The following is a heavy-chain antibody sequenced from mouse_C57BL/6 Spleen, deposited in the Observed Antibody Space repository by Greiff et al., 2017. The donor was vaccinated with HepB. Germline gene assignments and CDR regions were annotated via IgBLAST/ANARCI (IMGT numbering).Heavy chain of an antibody. Sequence: VQRVESGPELVKPGASVKISCKASGYAFSSSWMNWVKQRPGKGLEWIGRIYPGDGDTNYNGKFKGKATLTADKSSSTAYMQLSSLTSEDSAVYFCARGTLYFDYWGQGTTLTVSS. V-gene: IGHV1-82*01. J-gene: IGHJ2*01. CDR2: IYPGDGDT. D-gene: IGHD3-3*01. CDR3: ARGTLYFDY. CDR1: GYAFSSSW.